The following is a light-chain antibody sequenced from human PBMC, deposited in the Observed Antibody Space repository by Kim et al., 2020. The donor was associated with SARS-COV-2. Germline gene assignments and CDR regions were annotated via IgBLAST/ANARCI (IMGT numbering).Light chain of an antibody. V-gene: IGLV4-69*01. CDR3: QTWGTGIWV. CDR1: SGHSTYA. Sequence: QLVLTQSPSASASLGASVKFTCTLSSGHSTYAIAWHQQRPEKGPRYLMKLNSDGSYTKGDGVPDRFSGSSSGAERSLTISSLQSEDEADYYCQTWGTGIWVFGGGTKLTVL. J-gene: IGLJ3*02. CDR2: LNSDGSY.